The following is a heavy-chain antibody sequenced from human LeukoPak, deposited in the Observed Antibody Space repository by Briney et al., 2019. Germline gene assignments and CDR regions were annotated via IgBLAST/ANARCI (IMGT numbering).Heavy chain of an antibody. CDR3: ARQGGLTGDEYYFDY. J-gene: IGHJ4*02. Sequence: PSETLSLTCTVSGGSISSSSYYWGWIRQPPGKGLEWIGSIYYSGSTYYNPSLKSRVTISVDTSKNQFSLKLSSVTAADTAVYYCARQGGLTGDEYYFDYWGQGTLVTASS. CDR2: IYYSGST. V-gene: IGHV4-39*01. CDR1: GGSISSSSYY. D-gene: IGHD7-27*01.